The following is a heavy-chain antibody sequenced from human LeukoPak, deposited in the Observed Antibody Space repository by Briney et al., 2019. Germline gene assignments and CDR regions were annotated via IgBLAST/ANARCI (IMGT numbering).Heavy chain of an antibody. CDR1: GGSISPYY. J-gene: IGHJ4*02. D-gene: IGHD3-22*01. CDR2: ISFTGNT. Sequence: KPSETLSLTCTVSGGSISPYYWSWIRQSPGKRLEWIAYISFTGNTNYNPSLKSRVTISLDTSKTHFSLTLSSLTAADTAVYYCARSPPGWYYDNSGQYYFDTWGQGALVTVSS. CDR3: ARSPPGWYYDNSGQYYFDT. V-gene: IGHV4-59*08.